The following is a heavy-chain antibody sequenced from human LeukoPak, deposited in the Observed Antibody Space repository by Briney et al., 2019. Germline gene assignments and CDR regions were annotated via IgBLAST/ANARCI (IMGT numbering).Heavy chain of an antibody. V-gene: IGHV3-23*01. Sequence: GGSLRLSCAASGFTFSSYAMSWVRQAPGKGLEWVSAISGSGGDAYYADSVKGRFTISRDNSKNTLYLQMSSLRAEDTAVYYCAKDLGSVVTPPSLDFWGQGTLVTVSS. CDR2: ISGSGGDA. CDR1: GFTFSSYA. D-gene: IGHD4-23*01. CDR3: AKDLGSVVTPPSLDF. J-gene: IGHJ4*02.